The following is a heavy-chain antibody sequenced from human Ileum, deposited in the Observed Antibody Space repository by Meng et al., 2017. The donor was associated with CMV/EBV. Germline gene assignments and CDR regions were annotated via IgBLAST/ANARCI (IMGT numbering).Heavy chain of an antibody. CDR2: ISGSSASI. CDR3: AKQLILAHYSYYALDV. CDR1: GFPFTTYA. J-gene: IGHJ6*02. Sequence: GESLKISCAASGFPFTTYAMNWVRQAPGKGLEWLSSISGSSASIYYADAVKGRFLVSRDNPKNSLYLQMNSLRAEDTAVYYCAKQLILAHYSYYALDVWGQGTTVTVSS. V-gene: IGHV3-21*04. D-gene: IGHD5-24*01.